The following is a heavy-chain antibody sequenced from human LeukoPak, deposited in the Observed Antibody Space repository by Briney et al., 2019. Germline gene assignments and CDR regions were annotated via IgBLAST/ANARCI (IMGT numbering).Heavy chain of an antibody. CDR3: ARSAEGLGIAVAGTSDFDY. CDR1: GFTFSSYW. Sequence: GGSLRLSCAASGFTFSSYWMSWVRQAPGKGLEWVANIKQDGSEKYYVDSVKGRFTISRDNAKNSLYLQMNSLRAEDTAVYYCARSAEGLGIAVAGTSDFDYWGQGTLVTVSS. CDR2: IKQDGSEK. J-gene: IGHJ4*02. V-gene: IGHV3-7*01. D-gene: IGHD6-19*01.